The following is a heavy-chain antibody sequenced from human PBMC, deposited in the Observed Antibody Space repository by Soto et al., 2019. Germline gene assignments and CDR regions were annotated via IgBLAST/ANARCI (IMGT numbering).Heavy chain of an antibody. J-gene: IGHJ3*02. Sequence: ASVKVSCKASGYTFTSYGISWVRQAPGQGLEWMGWISAYNGNTNYAQKLQGRVTMTTDTSTSTAYMELRSLRSDDTAVYYCASSGVDYDYIWGSYRWVGAFDIWGQGTMVTVSS. CDR1: GYTFTSYG. CDR3: ASSGVDYDYIWGSYRWVGAFDI. CDR2: ISAYNGNT. V-gene: IGHV1-18*01. D-gene: IGHD3-16*02.